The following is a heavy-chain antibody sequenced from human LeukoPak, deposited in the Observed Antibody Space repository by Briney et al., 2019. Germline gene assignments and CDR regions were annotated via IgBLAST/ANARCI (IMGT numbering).Heavy chain of an antibody. J-gene: IGHJ4*02. CDR3: ARDRGDGGYFDY. V-gene: IGHV3-7*01. D-gene: IGHD5-24*01. CDR2: IKQDGSEK. CDR1: GFTFSSYW. Sequence: PGGSLRLSCAASGFTFSSYWMSWVRQAPGKGLEWVANIKQDGSEKYYVDSVKGRFTISRDNSKNTLFLQMNSLRAEDTAVYFCARDRGDGGYFDYWGQGTLVTVSS.